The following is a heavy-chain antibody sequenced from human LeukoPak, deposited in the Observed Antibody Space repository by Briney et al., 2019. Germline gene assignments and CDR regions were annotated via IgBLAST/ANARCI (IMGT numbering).Heavy chain of an antibody. CDR1: GFIFSSYE. Sequence: PGGSLRLSCAASGFIFSSYEMNWVRQAPGKGLEWISYISSSGSIIYYEDSVKGRFTISRDNAKHSVYLQMNSLRAEDTAVYYCARTYYYDSSGYYSGVDWYFDLWGRGTLVTVSS. D-gene: IGHD3-22*01. V-gene: IGHV3-48*03. CDR2: ISSSGSII. J-gene: IGHJ2*01. CDR3: ARTYYYDSSGYYSGVDWYFDL.